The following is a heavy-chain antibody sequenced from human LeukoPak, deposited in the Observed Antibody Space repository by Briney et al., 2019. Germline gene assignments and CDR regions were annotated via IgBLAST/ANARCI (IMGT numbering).Heavy chain of an antibody. CDR3: ARDLERSDMVRRRDYYYMDV. CDR2: TSSDGSNR. D-gene: IGHD3-10*01. Sequence: PGGSLRLSCAASGFTFNTYAMHWVRQAPGKGLEWAAVTSSDGSNRNYADSVRGRFTISRDNAKNSLFLQMNSLRAEDTAVYYCARDLERSDMVRRRDYYYMDVWGKGTTVTVSS. CDR1: GFTFNTYA. V-gene: IGHV3-30*04. J-gene: IGHJ6*03.